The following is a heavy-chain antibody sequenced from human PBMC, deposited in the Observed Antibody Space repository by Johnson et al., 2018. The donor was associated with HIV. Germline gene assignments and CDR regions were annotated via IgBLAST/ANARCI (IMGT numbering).Heavy chain of an antibody. Sequence: VQLVESGGGVVQPGRSLRLSCAASGFTFSTYWMIWVRQAPGKVLEWVASIRQDGSEKYYVDSVKGRFTISRDNAKNSLYLQMNSLRAEDTAVYYCARDLGTNWGRYDAFDIWGQGTMVTVSS. D-gene: IGHD7-27*01. CDR2: IRQDGSEK. CDR3: ARDLGTNWGRYDAFDI. J-gene: IGHJ3*02. CDR1: GFTFSTYW. V-gene: IGHV3-7*05.